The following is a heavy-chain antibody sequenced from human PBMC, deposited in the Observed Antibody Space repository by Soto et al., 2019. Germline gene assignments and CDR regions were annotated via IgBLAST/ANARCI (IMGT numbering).Heavy chain of an antibody. D-gene: IGHD3-9*01. CDR2: IRGDGGQT. CDR1: GFTFSSYG. Sequence: GGSLRLSCTASGFTFSSYGMGWVRQAPGKGLQWVSTIRGDGGQTHYIDSVKGRFSISRDNSKNTVYLQMDSLRAEDTVMYFCARDVGLDSDDFFAYWGQGTQVTVS. V-gene: IGHV3-23*01. J-gene: IGHJ4*02. CDR3: ARDVGLDSDDFFAY.